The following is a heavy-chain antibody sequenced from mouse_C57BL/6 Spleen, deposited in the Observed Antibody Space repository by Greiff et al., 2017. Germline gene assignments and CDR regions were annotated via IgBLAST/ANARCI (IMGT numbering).Heavy chain of an antibody. V-gene: IGHV1-55*01. CDR1: GYTFTSYW. D-gene: IGHD2-1*01. CDR3: AREGFVGNYWVFDY. Sequence: QVQLKQPGAELVKPGASVKMSCKASGYTFTSYWITWVKQRPGQGLEWIGDIYPGSGSTNYNEKFKSKATLTVDTSSSTAYMQLSSLTSEDSAVYYCAREGFVGNYWVFDYWGQGTTLTVSS. J-gene: IGHJ2*01. CDR2: IYPGSGST.